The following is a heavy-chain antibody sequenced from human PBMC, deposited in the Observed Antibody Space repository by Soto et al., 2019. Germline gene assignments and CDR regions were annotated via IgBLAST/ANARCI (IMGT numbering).Heavy chain of an antibody. J-gene: IGHJ6*02. CDR2: ISYDGSNK. CDR3: AREQQPFLYSYPMDA. Sequence: PGGSLRLSCAASGFSFSTYAVHWVRQAPGKGLEWLAVISYDGSNKYYVDSVRGRFTISRDNSKNTLYLQMNSLRAEDTAVYYCAREQQPFLYSYPMDAWGQGTTVTVSS. D-gene: IGHD5-18*01. CDR1: GFSFSTYA. V-gene: IGHV3-30*04.